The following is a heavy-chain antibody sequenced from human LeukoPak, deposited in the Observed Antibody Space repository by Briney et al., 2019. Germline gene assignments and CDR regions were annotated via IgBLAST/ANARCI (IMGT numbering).Heavy chain of an antibody. CDR3: ARPSNSASLDSFDI. D-gene: IGHD1-26*01. J-gene: IGHJ3*02. Sequence: PGESLKISCKGSGYSFTSYWIGWVRQMPGKGLEWMGIVYPGDSDTRYSPSFQGQVTISADKSISTAYLQWSSLKASDTAMYYCARPSNSASLDSFDIWGQGTMVSFSS. CDR1: GYSFTSYW. V-gene: IGHV5-51*01. CDR2: VYPGDSDT.